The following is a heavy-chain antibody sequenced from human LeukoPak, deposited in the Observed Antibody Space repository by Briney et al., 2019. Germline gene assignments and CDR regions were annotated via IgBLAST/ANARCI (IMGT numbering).Heavy chain of an antibody. CDR1: GFTVSSNY. CDR3: ARGGTYYPY. J-gene: IGHJ4*02. Sequence: GGSLRLSCAASGFTVSSNYMSWVRQAPGKGLEWVSIIYSGGITFYADSVKGRFTISRDNAKNSLYLQMNSLRAEDTAVYYCARGGTYYPYWGQGTLVTVSS. D-gene: IGHD1-26*01. CDR2: IYSGGIT. V-gene: IGHV3-66*01.